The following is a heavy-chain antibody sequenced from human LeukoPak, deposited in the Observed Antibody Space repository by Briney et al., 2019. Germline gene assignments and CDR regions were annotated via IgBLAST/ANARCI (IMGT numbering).Heavy chain of an antibody. D-gene: IGHD3-22*01. CDR2: SYYRGTT. Sequence: PSETLSLTCTVSGSSISGYYWNWIRQPPGKGLEWIGFSYYRGTTTYNPTLRSRVTISVDTSKNQFSPRLRSVTAADTAVYYCATTYFYNTTGITSGAFDIWGRGTVVTVSS. CDR3: ATTYFYNTTGITSGAFDI. V-gene: IGHV4-59*03. J-gene: IGHJ3*02. CDR1: GSSISGYY.